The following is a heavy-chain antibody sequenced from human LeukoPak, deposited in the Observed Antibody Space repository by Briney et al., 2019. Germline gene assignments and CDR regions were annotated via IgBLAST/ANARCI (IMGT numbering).Heavy chain of an antibody. CDR3: ASHARYNLNDPAFDI. D-gene: IGHD1-1*01. CDR2: IYPGGSDT. CDR1: GYSFTSYW. V-gene: IGHV5-51*01. Sequence: GESLKISCKGSGYSFTSYWIGGVRRMPGKGLGWMGIIYPGGSDTRYSPYFQGQVTISADTSISTAYLQWSSLKASDTAMYYCASHARYNLNDPAFDIWGQGTMVAVSS. J-gene: IGHJ3*02.